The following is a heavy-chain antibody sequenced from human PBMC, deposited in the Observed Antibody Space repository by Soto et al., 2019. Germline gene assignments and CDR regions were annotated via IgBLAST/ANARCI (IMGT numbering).Heavy chain of an antibody. Sequence: QLQLQESGPGLVKPSETLSLSCSVSGGSISSTGYYWGWIRLPPGKGLEWIGSIYYSGSTYYTPSLKSRVTTTVDTYKNLFSLRLSSVTAADAAGYFCAGGRTTMTVSFSSRGGNWFDPWGQGTLVTVSS. V-gene: IGHV4-39*01. CDR1: GGSISSTGYY. J-gene: IGHJ5*02. D-gene: IGHD3-22*01. CDR2: IYYSGST. CDR3: AGGRTTMTVSFSSRGGNWFDP.